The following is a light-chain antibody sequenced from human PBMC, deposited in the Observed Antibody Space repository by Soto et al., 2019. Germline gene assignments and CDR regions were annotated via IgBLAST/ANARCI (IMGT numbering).Light chain of an antibody. J-gene: IGKJ4*01. CDR3: QQYGNSPLT. CDR1: QTIASVS. V-gene: IGKV3-20*01. CDR2: DAS. Sequence: IVLPQSPGTLSLSPGDRATLSGRASQTIASVSLAWYQQKPGQAPRLLIYDASSRAADIPDRFSGRGSGTDFTLTISRLEPGDRAVYFCQQYGNSPLTFGGGTKVDI.